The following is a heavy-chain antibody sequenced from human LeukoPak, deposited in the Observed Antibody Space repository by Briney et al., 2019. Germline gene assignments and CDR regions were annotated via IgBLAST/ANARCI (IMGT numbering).Heavy chain of an antibody. J-gene: IGHJ4*02. V-gene: IGHV2-5*01. D-gene: IGHD3-22*01. CDR2: GCLYDDK. CDR3: AHRPPTYYYDSSGYGAFDY. Sequence: CGPTEAHPTRARTLTCTLSGSPGTTSSGGVRWIRQPPGKALECCALGCLYDDKRYSPSLKSRLTITKDSSKNQVVLTMTNMDPVDTATYYCAHRPPTYYYDSSGYGAFDYWGQGTLVTVSS. CDR1: GSPGTTSSGG.